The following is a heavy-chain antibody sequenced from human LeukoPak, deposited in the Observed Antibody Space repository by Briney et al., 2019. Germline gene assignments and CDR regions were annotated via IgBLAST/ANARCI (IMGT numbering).Heavy chain of an antibody. J-gene: IGHJ3*02. CDR1: GFTFSSYS. Sequence: GGSLRLSCAASGFTFSSYSMNWVRQAPGKGLEWVSSISTSSSYIYYADSVKGRFTISRDNAKNSLYLQMNSLRAEDTAVYYCARSTGGDWYAFDIWGQGTMVTVSS. CDR2: ISTSSSYI. D-gene: IGHD2-21*02. V-gene: IGHV3-21*01. CDR3: ARSTGGDWYAFDI.